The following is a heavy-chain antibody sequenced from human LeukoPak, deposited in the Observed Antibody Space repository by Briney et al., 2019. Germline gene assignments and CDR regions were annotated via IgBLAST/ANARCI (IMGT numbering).Heavy chain of an antibody. Sequence: SETLSLTCTVSGGSISSYYWSWIRQPPGKGLEWIGYIYYSGSTNYNPSLKSRVTISVDTSKNQFSLKLSSVTAADTAAYYCARLGIAVAGDAFDIWGQGTMVTVSS. D-gene: IGHD6-19*01. J-gene: IGHJ3*02. CDR3: ARLGIAVAGDAFDI. V-gene: IGHV4-59*08. CDR2: IYYSGST. CDR1: GGSISSYY.